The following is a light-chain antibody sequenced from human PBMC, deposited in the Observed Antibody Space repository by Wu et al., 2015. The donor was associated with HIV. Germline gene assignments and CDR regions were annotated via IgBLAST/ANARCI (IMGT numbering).Light chain of an antibody. CDR3: QQYGSSPYT. CDR1: QSVTNSY. V-gene: IGKV3-20*01. J-gene: IGKJ2*01. CDR2: GAS. Sequence: EIVLTQSPGTLSLSPGIRVALSCRASQSVTNSYLAWYQQRPGQAPRLXIYGASNRATGIPDRFSGSGSGTDFTLTITRLEPEDFAVYYCQQYGSSPYTFGQGTKLEIK.